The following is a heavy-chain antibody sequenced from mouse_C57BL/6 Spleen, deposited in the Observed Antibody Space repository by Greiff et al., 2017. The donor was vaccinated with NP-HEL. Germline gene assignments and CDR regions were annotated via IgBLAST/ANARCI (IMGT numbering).Heavy chain of an antibody. CDR1: GYAFSSSW. J-gene: IGHJ3*01. CDR3: ARCYGNYEAWFAY. V-gene: IGHV1-82*01. D-gene: IGHD2-1*01. CDR2: IYPGDGDT. Sequence: VKLQQSGPELVKPGASVKISCKASGYAFSSSWMNWVKQRPGKGLEWIGRIYPGDGDTNYNGKFKGKATLTADKSSSTAYMQLSSLTSEDSAVYFCARCYGNYEAWFAYWGQGTLVTVSA.